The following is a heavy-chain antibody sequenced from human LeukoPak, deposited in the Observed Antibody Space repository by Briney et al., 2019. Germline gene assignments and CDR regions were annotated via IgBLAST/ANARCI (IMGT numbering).Heavy chain of an antibody. D-gene: IGHD4-23*01. J-gene: IGHJ4*02. V-gene: IGHV4-59*11. CDR2: IYYSGST. Sequence: SETLSLTCTVSGGSISSHYWSWIRQPPGKGLEWIGYIYYSGSTNYNPSLKSRVTISVDTSKNQFSLKLSSVTAADTAVYYCARVLDYGGNSVSWYYFDYWGQGTLVTVSS. CDR3: ARVLDYGGNSVSWYYFDY. CDR1: GGSISSHY.